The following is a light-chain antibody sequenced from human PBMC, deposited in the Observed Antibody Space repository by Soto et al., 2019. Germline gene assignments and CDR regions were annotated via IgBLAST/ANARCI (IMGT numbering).Light chain of an antibody. J-gene: IGKJ2*01. CDR2: GAS. CDR3: QQYNSWPPT. CDR1: QSVSSN. Sequence: EIVMTQSPATLSVSPGERATVSCRASQSVSSNLAWYQQKPGQAPRLLIYGASTRATGIPARFSGSGSGTDFTLTIGRLESEDFAVYYCQQYNSWPPTFGQGTKLEIK. V-gene: IGKV3-15*01.